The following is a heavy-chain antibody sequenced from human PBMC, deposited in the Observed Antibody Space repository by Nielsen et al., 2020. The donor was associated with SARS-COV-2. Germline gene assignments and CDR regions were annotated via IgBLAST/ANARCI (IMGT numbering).Heavy chain of an antibody. Sequence: LRLSCTVSGGSISSGGYYWSWIRQHPGKGLEWIGYIYYSGSTYYNPSLKSRVTISVDTSKNQFSLKLSSVTAADTAVYYCARGYYDFWSGYQPNFDYWGQGTLDTVSS. CDR3: ARGYYDFWSGYQPNFDY. CDR2: IYYSGST. CDR1: GGSISSGGYY. D-gene: IGHD3-3*01. J-gene: IGHJ4*02. V-gene: IGHV4-31*03.